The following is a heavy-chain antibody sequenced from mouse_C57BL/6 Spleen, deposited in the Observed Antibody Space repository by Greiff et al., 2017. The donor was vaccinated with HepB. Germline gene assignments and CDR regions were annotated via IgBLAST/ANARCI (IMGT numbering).Heavy chain of an antibody. CDR3: ARNYGSSSYYFDY. CDR1: GFTFSDYY. Sequence: EVQLVESEGGLVQPGSSMKLSCTASGFTFSDYYMAWVRQVPEKGLEWVANINYDGSSTYYLDSLKSRFIISRDNAKNILYLQMSSLKSEDTATYYCARNYGSSSYYFDYWGQGTTLTVSS. V-gene: IGHV5-16*01. CDR2: INYDGSST. J-gene: IGHJ2*01. D-gene: IGHD1-1*01.